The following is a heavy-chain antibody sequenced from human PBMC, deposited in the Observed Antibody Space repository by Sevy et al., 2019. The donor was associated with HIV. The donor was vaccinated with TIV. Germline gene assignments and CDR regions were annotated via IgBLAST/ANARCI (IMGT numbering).Heavy chain of an antibody. CDR2: INPSGGST. CDR1: GYTFTSYY. D-gene: IGHD4-17*01. J-gene: IGHJ6*03. CDR3: ARDAYDYGDYGVGEGYYYMDV. V-gene: IGHV1-46*01. Sequence: ASVKVSCKASGYTFTSYYMHWVRQAPGQGLEWMGIINPSGGSTSYAQKFQGRVTMTRETSTSTVYMELSSLRSEDTAVYYCARDAYDYGDYGVGEGYYYMDVWGKRTTVTVSS.